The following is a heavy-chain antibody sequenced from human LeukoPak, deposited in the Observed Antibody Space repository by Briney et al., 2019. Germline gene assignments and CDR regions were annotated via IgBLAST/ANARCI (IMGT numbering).Heavy chain of an antibody. CDR2: ISGSGGST. J-gene: IGHJ4*02. V-gene: IGHV3-23*01. CDR1: GFTFSSYA. Sequence: PGGSLRLSCAGTGFTFSSYAMSWVRQAPGKGLEWVSAISGSGGSTYYANSVKGRFTISRDNSKNTLYLQMNSLRSDDTAVYYCARTPTKSGSYNTLDYWGQGTLVTVSS. D-gene: IGHD1-26*01. CDR3: ARTPTKSGSYNTLDY.